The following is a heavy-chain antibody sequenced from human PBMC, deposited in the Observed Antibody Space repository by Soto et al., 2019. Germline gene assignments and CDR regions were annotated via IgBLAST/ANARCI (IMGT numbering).Heavy chain of an antibody. CDR3: ARDFATLTKDH. CDR1: GYPFTNYY. Sequence: ASVKVSCKTSGYPFTNYYIHWVRQAPGQGLEWLGLINPYNGDTTYGQKFQGRVTLTRDISTTTAYMELSSLTSADTAIYFCARDFATLTKDHWGQGTLVTVSS. CDR2: INPYNGDT. D-gene: IGHD3-16*01. V-gene: IGHV1-2*02. J-gene: IGHJ4*02.